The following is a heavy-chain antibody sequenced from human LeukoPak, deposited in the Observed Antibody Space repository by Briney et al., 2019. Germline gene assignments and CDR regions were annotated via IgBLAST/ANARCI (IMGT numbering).Heavy chain of an antibody. D-gene: IGHD2-2*02. CDR1: GGSFSGYY. Sequence: KPSETLSLTCAVYGGSFSGYYWSWIRQPPGKGLEWIGEINHSGSTNYNPSLKSRVTISVDTSKNQFSLKLSSVTAADTVVYYCARVVGDCSSTSCYNMDVWGKGTTVTVSS. J-gene: IGHJ6*03. CDR2: INHSGST. V-gene: IGHV4-34*01. CDR3: ARVVGDCSSTSCYNMDV.